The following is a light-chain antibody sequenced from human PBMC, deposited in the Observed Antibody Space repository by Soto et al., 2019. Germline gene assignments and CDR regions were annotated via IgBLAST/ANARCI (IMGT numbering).Light chain of an antibody. Sequence: DIQLTQSPPTLSASVGDRVTITCRASQSIRYYLAWYQQMPGKAPKLLIYGASSLQSGVPSRFSGSGSGTEFTLTISSLLPDDFAPYFCQHHNSYSQTFGQGTKVDIK. CDR2: GAS. V-gene: IGKV1-5*01. J-gene: IGKJ1*01. CDR1: QSIRYY. CDR3: QHHNSYSQT.